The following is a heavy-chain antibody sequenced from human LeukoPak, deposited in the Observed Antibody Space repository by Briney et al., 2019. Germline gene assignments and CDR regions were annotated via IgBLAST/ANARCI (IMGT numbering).Heavy chain of an antibody. Sequence: PSETLSLTCTVSGGSISNYYWSWIRQPPGKGLEWIGTIYYSGVTHYSPSLKSRVTISVDTSKNQFSLKLSSVTAADTADYYCARYSSSVGWFDPWGQGTLVTVSA. J-gene: IGHJ5*02. D-gene: IGHD5-18*01. V-gene: IGHV4-59*04. CDR1: GGSISNYY. CDR3: ARYSSSVGWFDP. CDR2: IYYSGVT.